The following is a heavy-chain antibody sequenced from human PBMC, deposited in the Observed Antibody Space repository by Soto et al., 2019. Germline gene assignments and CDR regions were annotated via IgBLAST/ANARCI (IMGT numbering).Heavy chain of an antibody. J-gene: IGHJ3*02. Sequence: QVQLQESGPGLVKPSETLSLTCTVSGGSISRSYWSWIRQSPGKGLEYVGYISSSGSTNYNPSLKSRVTLSLVSSKNQFSLNLTSVTAADTAVYYCANLNFDILTGYYAFDIWGQGAVVTVSS. CDR1: GGSISRSY. CDR2: ISSSGST. D-gene: IGHD3-9*01. CDR3: ANLNFDILTGYYAFDI. V-gene: IGHV4-4*09.